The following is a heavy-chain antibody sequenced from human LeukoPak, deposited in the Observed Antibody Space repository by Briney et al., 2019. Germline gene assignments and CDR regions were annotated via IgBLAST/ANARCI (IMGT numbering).Heavy chain of an antibody. V-gene: IGHV4-59*01. Sequence: PSETLSLTCTVSGGSISSYYWSWIRQPPGKGLEWIGYIYYSGSTNYNPSLKSRVTISVDTSKNQFSLKLSSVTAADTAVYYWARLIPAQDYYYYGMDVWGQGTTVTDSS. D-gene: IGHD2-2*01. CDR2: IYYSGST. J-gene: IGHJ6*02. CDR1: GGSISSYY. CDR3: ARLIPAQDYYYYGMDV.